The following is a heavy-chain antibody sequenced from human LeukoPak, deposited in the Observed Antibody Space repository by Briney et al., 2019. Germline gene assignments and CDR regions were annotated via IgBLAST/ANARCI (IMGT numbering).Heavy chain of an antibody. J-gene: IGHJ5*02. CDR3: AREAPRIAP. Sequence: SQTLSLTCAISGDSVSSNTVAWNWIRQSPSRGLEWLGRTYYRTKWGNDYAASVKIRITINADTSKNQFSLHLKSVTPEDTAIYYCAREAPRIAPWGQGTLVTVSS. V-gene: IGHV6-1*01. CDR2: TYYRTKWGN. CDR1: GDSVSSNTVA.